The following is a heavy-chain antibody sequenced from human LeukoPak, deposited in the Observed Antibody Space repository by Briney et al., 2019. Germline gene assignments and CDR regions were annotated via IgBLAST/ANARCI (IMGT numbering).Heavy chain of an antibody. V-gene: IGHV3-23*01. Sequence: GGSLRLSCAASGFTFSSYAMSWVRQAPGKGLEWVSAISGSGGSTYYADSVKGRFTISRDNSKNTLYLQMNSLRAEDTAVYYCAKTTYLTYYYGSGSYYSFDYWGQGTLVTVSS. CDR2: ISGSGGST. J-gene: IGHJ4*02. CDR1: GFTFSSYA. CDR3: AKTTYLTYYYGSGSYYSFDY. D-gene: IGHD3-10*01.